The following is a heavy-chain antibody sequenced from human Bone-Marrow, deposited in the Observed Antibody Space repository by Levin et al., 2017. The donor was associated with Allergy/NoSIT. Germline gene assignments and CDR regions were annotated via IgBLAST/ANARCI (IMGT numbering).Heavy chain of an antibody. CDR1: GGTFSSYA. Sequence: SVKVSCKASGGTFSSYAISWVRQAPGQGLEWMGGIIPIFGTANYAQKFQGRVTITADKSTSTAYMELSSLRSEDTAVYYCARSWDNCGGDCYGRGGYYYYGMDVWGQGTTVTVSS. CDR2: IIPIFGTA. J-gene: IGHJ6*02. D-gene: IGHD2-21*02. V-gene: IGHV1-69*06. CDR3: ARSWDNCGGDCYGRGGYYYYGMDV.